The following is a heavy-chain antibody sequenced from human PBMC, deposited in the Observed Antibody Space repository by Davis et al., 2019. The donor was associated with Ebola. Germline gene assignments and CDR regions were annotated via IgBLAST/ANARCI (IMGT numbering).Heavy chain of an antibody. Sequence: GGSLRLSCAASGFTLTGYTMNWLRQAPGQGLEWVASISSSGNYIFYVDSVKGRFTISRDNARNSLSLQMSSLGAEDTAVYCCARGADTTMVLYYFDYWGQGALVTVSS. D-gene: IGHD5-18*01. CDR2: ISSSGNYI. J-gene: IGHJ4*02. V-gene: IGHV3-21*01. CDR3: ARGADTTMVLYYFDY. CDR1: GFTLTGYT.